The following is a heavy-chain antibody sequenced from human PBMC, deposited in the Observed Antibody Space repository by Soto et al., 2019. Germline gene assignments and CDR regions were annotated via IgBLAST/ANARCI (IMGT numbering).Heavy chain of an antibody. D-gene: IGHD3-22*01. CDR2: ISSSSSTI. V-gene: IGHV3-48*02. CDR3: AGLRIVTGGEAFDI. CDR1: GFTFRSYS. J-gene: IGHJ3*02. Sequence: GGSLRLSCAASGFTFRSYSMNWVRQAPGKGLEWISYISSSSSTISYGDSVKGRFAISRDNARNSLSLRMNSLRDEDTAVYYCAGLRIVTGGEAFDIWGQGTMVTVSS.